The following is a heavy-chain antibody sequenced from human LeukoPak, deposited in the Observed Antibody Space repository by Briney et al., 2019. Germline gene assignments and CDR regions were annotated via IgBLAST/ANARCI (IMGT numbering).Heavy chain of an antibody. D-gene: IGHD3-22*01. V-gene: IGHV3-20*04. CDR3: AELGITMIRGV. Sequence: GGSLRLSCAASGFSFDDYGMSWVRQVPGKGLEWVCDINWSGGSIIYADSVKGRFTISRDNAKNSLYLQMNSLRAEDTAVYYCAELGITMIRGVWGKGTTVTISS. J-gene: IGHJ6*04. CDR1: GFSFDDYG. CDR2: INWSGGSI.